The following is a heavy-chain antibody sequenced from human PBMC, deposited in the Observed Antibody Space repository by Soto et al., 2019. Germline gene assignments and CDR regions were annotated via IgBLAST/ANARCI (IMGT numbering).Heavy chain of an antibody. CDR2: INHSGST. CDR3: ARDKWFGELGSDYYYGMDV. D-gene: IGHD3-10*01. V-gene: IGHV4-34*01. CDR1: GGSFSGYY. J-gene: IGHJ6*02. Sequence: SETLSLTCAVYGGSFSGYYWSWIRQPPGKGLEWIGEINHSGSTNYNPSLKSRVTISVDTSKNQFSLKLSSVTAADTAVYYCARDKWFGELGSDYYYGMDVWGQGPKVTVSS.